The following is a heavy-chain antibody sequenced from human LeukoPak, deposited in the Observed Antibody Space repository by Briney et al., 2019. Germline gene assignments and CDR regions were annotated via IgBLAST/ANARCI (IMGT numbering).Heavy chain of an antibody. D-gene: IGHD6-13*01. CDR2: IYYCGSH. Sequence: PSETLSLTRTVSGCSLSRSRYYWRWMRQPPGKALEWIGSIYYCGSHYYNPSRKSTVNISVVTSKIPFSLKLSSVTAAHTAVYYCAGHKASHLRDSIGIAAAGTNFDYWGQGTLVTVSS. J-gene: IGHJ4*02. V-gene: IGHV4-39*01. CDR3: AGHKASHLRDSIGIAAAGTNFDY. CDR1: GCSLSRSRYY.